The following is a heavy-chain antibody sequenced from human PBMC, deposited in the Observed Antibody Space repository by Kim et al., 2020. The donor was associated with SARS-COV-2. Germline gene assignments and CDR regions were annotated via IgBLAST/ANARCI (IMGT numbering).Heavy chain of an antibody. CDR1: GFTFSSYG. CDR2: ISYDGSNK. Sequence: GGSLRLSCAASGFTFSSYGMHWVRQAPGKGLEWVAVISYDGSNKYYADSVKGRFTISRDNSKNTLYLQMNSLRAEDTAVYYCAKDFWGRQFLPYYWGQGT. CDR3: AKDFWGRQFLPYY. V-gene: IGHV3-30*18. D-gene: IGHD3-16*01. J-gene: IGHJ4*02.